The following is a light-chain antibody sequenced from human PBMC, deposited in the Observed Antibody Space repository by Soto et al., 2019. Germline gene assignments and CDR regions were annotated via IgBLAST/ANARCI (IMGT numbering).Light chain of an antibody. CDR2: GNS. J-gene: IGLJ3*02. Sequence: QSVLTQPPSVSGAPGQRVTISCTGSSSNIGAGYDVHWYQQLPGTARKLLIYGNSNRPSGVPDRFSGSKSGTSASLAITGPQAEDEADYSCQSYDSSLIGSWVFGGGTKLTVL. CDR1: SSNIGAGYD. CDR3: QSYDSSLIGSWV. V-gene: IGLV1-40*01.